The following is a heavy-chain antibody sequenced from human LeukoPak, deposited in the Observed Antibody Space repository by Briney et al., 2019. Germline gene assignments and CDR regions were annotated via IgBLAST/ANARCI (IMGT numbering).Heavy chain of an antibody. V-gene: IGHV3-15*01. CDR2: IKSKSDGGTI. CDR1: GFIFTDVW. Sequence: PGGSLRLSCAGAGFIFTDVWMSWVRQAPGKGLEWVGRIKSKSDGGTIDYAAPVKGRITVSRDDSRKTLSLELNNLKTEDTGVYYCTTDLDYWGQGTLATVSS. CDR3: TTDLDY. J-gene: IGHJ4*02.